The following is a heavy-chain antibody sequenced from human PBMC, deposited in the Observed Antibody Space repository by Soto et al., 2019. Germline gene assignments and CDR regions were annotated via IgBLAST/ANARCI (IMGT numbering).Heavy chain of an antibody. V-gene: IGHV4-61*05. CDR3: ARNRVYGALDY. CDR2: IYYSGST. CDR1: GGSISSSSSY. J-gene: IGHJ4*02. D-gene: IGHD4-17*01. Sequence: SETLSLTCSVSGGSISSSSSYWGWLRQPPGKGLEWIGYIYYSGSTNYNPSLKSRVTISVDTSKSQFSLKLSSVTAADTAVYYCARNRVYGALDYWGQGALVTVSS.